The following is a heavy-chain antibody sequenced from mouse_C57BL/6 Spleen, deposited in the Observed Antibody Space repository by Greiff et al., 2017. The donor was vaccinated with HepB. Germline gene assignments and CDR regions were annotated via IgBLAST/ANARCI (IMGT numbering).Heavy chain of an antibody. CDR2: INPGSGGT. CDR1: GYAFTNYL. CDR3: AREASPGYFDV. Sequence: VQLQQSGAELVRPGTSVKVSCKASGYAFTNYLIEWVKQRPGQGLEWIGVINPGSGGTNYNEKFKGKATLTADKSSSTAYMQLSSLTSEDSAVYFCAREASPGYFDVWGTGTTVTVSS. V-gene: IGHV1-54*01. D-gene: IGHD6-1*01. J-gene: IGHJ1*03.